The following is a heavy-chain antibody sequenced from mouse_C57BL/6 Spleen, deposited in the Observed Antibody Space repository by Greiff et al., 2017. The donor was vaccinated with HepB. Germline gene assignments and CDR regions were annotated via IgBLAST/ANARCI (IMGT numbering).Heavy chain of an antibody. V-gene: IGHV1-5*01. CDR2: IYPGNSDT. CDR3: TRSRGSLYYAMDY. Sequence: DVHLVESGAELARPGASVKMSCKTSGYTFTSYWMHWVKQRPGQGLEWIGAIYPGNSDTSYNQKFKGKAKLTAVTSASTAYMELSSLTNEDSAVYYCTRSRGSLYYAMDYWGQGTSVTVSS. CDR1: GYTFTSYW. J-gene: IGHJ4*01.